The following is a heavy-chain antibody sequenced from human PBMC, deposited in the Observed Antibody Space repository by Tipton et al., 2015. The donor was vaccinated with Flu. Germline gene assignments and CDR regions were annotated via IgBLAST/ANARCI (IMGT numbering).Heavy chain of an antibody. Sequence: TLSLTCIVSGGSIRNDKDHWSWIRRPAGKGLEWIGRISGSGSGGANYNPSLRSRVTMSRDTSKNEFSLKLTSVTAADTAVYYCARDGDSICSSGRCFDYWGRGTVVTVTS. J-gene: IGHJ4*02. D-gene: IGHD2-15*01. CDR2: ISGSGSGGA. CDR3: ARDGDSICSSGRCFDY. V-gene: IGHV4-61*02. CDR1: GGSIRNDKDH.